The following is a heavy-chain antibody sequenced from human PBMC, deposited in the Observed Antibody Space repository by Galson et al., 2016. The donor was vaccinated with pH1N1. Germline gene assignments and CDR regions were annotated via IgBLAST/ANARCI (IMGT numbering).Heavy chain of an antibody. CDR1: GGSFAKYA. CDR2: IIPIYGTA. D-gene: IGHD1-1*01. CDR3: GRPGRTETTKEGFAWGYGMDV. Sequence: SVKVSCKASGGSFAKYAVSWVRQAPGQGLEWMGRIIPIYGTANYAQKFQGRVTITADEYTTTVYMELNSLISEDTAIYYCGRPGRTETTKEGFAWGYGMDVWGQGTTVTVSS. J-gene: IGHJ6*02. V-gene: IGHV1-69*13.